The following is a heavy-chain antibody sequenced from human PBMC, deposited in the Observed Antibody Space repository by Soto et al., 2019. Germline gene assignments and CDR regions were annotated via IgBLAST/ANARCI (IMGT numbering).Heavy chain of an antibody. Sequence: ASLKFSCKASGYTFTSYYMHWVRQAPGQGLEWMGIVNPSGGSTSYAQKFQGRVTMTRDTSTSTVYMELSSLRSEDTAVYYCARDRPGTGFDYWGQGTLVTVSS. D-gene: IGHD1-1*01. CDR1: GYTFTSYY. V-gene: IGHV1-46*01. J-gene: IGHJ4*02. CDR3: ARDRPGTGFDY. CDR2: VNPSGGST.